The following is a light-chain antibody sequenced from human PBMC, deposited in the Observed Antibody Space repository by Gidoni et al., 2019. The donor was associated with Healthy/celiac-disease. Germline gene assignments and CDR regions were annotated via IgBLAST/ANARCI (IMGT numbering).Light chain of an antibody. CDR3: QKDNSAPFI. Sequence: DIQITQSPSSLSASVGDRVTITCRASQGLSNYLAWYQQKPVKVPKLLIYAASTLQSGVPSRFRGSGSGTDFTLAFSSLQLEDVATYDCQKDNSAPFIFGPGTKVDIK. CDR2: AAS. CDR1: QGLSNY. J-gene: IGKJ3*01. V-gene: IGKV1-27*01.